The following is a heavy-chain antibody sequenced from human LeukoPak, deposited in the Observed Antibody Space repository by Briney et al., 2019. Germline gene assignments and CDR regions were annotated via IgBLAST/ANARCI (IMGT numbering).Heavy chain of an antibody. J-gene: IGHJ4*02. CDR1: GFTFSSYA. CDR3: ARDPLAYCGGDCYSAVDY. CDR2: ISYDGSNK. D-gene: IGHD2-21*02. Sequence: PGGSLRLSCAASGFTFSSYAMHWVRQAPGKGLEWVAVISYDGSNKYYADSVKGRFTISRDNSKNTLYLQMNSLRAEDTAVYYCARDPLAYCGGDCYSAVDYWGQGTLVTVSS. V-gene: IGHV3-30-3*01.